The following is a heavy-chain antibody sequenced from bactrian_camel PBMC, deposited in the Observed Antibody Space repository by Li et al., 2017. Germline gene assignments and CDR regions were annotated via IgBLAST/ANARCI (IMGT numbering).Heavy chain of an antibody. Sequence: VQLVESGGGSVQAGGSLKLSCAASGFIFSAYAMNWVRQAPGKGLEWVSTINTDGGNTYYADSVKGRFTISRDNAKNTVHLQMNNLEPEDTAMYYCAADRFGCLRGRTALDSTTAFAYWGQGTQVTVS. J-gene: IGHJ6*01. D-gene: IGHD3*01. CDR1: GFIFSAYA. CDR2: INTDGGNT. CDR3: AADRFGCLRGRTALDSTTAFAY. V-gene: IGHV3S40*01.